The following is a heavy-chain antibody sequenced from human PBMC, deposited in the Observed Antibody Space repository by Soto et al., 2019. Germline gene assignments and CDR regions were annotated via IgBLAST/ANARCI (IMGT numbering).Heavy chain of an antibody. CDR2: ISGYNGDT. J-gene: IGHJ4*02. V-gene: IGHV1-18*01. CDR3: ARDWVGDLAY. D-gene: IGHD4-17*01. CDR1: GYTFTSYG. Sequence: QVQLVQSGGEVKQPGASVKVSCKTSGYTFTSYGISWVRQAPGQGLEWMGWISGYNGDTKYVQKFQGRVTLTTDTSTNTAYMEVRRLRSDDTVVNYCARDWVGDLAYWGQGTLVTVSS.